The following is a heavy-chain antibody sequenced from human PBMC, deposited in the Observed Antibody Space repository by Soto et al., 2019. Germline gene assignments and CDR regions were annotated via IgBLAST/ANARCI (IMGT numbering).Heavy chain of an antibody. CDR1: GFTFSSFA. V-gene: IGHV3-33*01. CDR3: ARDRGSSTSCSTNGDCGYFDY. Sequence: GGSLRLSCEASGFTFSSFAIHWVRQAPGKGLEWVAVIWYDGSKKYYVDSVKGRFTISRGNSKNTLYLQMNSLRAEDTAVYYCARDRGSSTSCSTNGDCGYFDYWGQGALVTVS. D-gene: IGHD2-2*01. J-gene: IGHJ4*02. CDR2: IWYDGSKK.